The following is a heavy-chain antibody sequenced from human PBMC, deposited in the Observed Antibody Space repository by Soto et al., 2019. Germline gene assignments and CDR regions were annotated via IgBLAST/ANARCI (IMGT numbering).Heavy chain of an antibody. D-gene: IGHD2-2*02. CDR1: GGSFSGYY. CDR2: INHISST. CDR3: ARCPWWGYCGSTGCYRGYYYYGMDV. Sequence: SQTLSLTCAVYGGSFSGYYWSWIRQPPGKGLEWIGEINHISSTYFARYLKSRVTISVDTFKNQSCLELSTVAAADTAVYYCARCPWWGYCGSTGCYRGYYYYGMDVWGQGTTVTVSS. J-gene: IGHJ6*02. V-gene: IGHV4-34*01.